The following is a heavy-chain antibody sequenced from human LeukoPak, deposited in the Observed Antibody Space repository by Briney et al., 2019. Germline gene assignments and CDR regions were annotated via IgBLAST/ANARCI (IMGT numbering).Heavy chain of an antibody. CDR2: IYYSGST. J-gene: IGHJ5*02. CDR1: SGFICSSSYY. V-gene: IGHV4-39*01. D-gene: IGHD3-9*01. Sequence: SETLSLICTVSSGFICSSSYYWGWIRQPPGKGLEWFGRIYYSGSTYFNPSLKSRVTISIDTSKNQFSLKLSSVTAADTAVYYCARHERRYFDWPDPERANWFDPWGQGTLVTVSS. CDR3: ARHERRYFDWPDPERANWFDP.